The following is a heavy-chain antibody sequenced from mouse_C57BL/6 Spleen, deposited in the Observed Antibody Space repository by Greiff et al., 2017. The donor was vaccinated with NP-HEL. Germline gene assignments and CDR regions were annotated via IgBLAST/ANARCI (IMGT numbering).Heavy chain of an antibody. Sequence: QVQLQQPGAELVMPGASVKLSCKASGYTFTSYWMHWVKQRPGQGLEWIGEIDPSDSSTNYNPKFKGKSTLTVDKSSSTAYMQLSSLTSEDSAVYYCARGRSTMVTSWYFDVWGTGTTVTVSS. V-gene: IGHV1-69*01. CDR3: ARGRSTMVTSWYFDV. CDR2: IDPSDSST. D-gene: IGHD2-2*01. CDR1: GYTFTSYW. J-gene: IGHJ1*03.